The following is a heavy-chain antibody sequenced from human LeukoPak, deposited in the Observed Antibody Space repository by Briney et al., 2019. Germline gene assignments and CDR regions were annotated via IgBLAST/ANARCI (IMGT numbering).Heavy chain of an antibody. Sequence: GGSLRLSCAASGFTFSNLWMTWVRQAPGKGLEWVANIKQDGSEQYYVDSVKGRFTISRDNAKNSLYLQMNSLRAEDTAVYYCAREETDPWGQGTLVTVSS. J-gene: IGHJ5*02. CDR3: AREETDP. CDR1: GFTFSNLW. V-gene: IGHV3-7*01. CDR2: IKQDGSEQ.